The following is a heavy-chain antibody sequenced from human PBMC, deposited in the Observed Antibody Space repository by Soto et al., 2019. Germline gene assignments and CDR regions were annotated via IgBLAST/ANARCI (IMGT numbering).Heavy chain of an antibody. CDR2: IVVTLGIT. D-gene: IGHD2-21*02. CDR1: GGTFTGYT. V-gene: IGHV1-69*02. CDR3: XXXXXXXXDCYHNFYGGMDV. J-gene: IGHJ6*02. Sequence: QVQLVQSGAEVRKPGSSVKVSCSASGGTFTGYTVNWLRQAPGQGLEWMGRIVVTLGITNYAQRFRGRVTITAGKXXXXXXXXXXXXXXXXXXXXXXXXXXXXXXDCYHNFYGGMDVWGQGTTVTVSS.